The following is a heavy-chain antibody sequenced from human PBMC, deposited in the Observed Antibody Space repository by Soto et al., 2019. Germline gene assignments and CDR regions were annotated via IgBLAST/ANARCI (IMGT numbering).Heavy chain of an antibody. CDR1: GFTFSSYS. CDR3: ASLVVVAAPSDY. CDR2: ISSSSSYI. V-gene: IGHV3-21*01. D-gene: IGHD2-15*01. J-gene: IGHJ4*02. Sequence: LSCAASGFTFSSYSMNWVRQAPGKGLEWVSSISSSSSYIYYADSVKGRFTISRDNAKNSLYLQMNSLRAEDTAVYFCASLVVVAAPSDYWGQGTLVTVSS.